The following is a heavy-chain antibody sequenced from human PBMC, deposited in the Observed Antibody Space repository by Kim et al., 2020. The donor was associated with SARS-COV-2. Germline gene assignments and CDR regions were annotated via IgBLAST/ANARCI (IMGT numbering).Heavy chain of an antibody. D-gene: IGHD2-2*01. CDR2: IYYSGST. J-gene: IGHJ4*02. V-gene: IGHV4-39*01. CDR3: ARHSRIVVVPAAILA. Sequence: SETLSLTCTVSGGSISSSSYYWGRIRQPPGQGLVWIGSIYYSGSTYYNPSLKSRATRSGDTSKNQFSLKLSSVTAADTAGYYCARHSRIVVVPAAILAWGQGTLDTVSS. CDR1: GGSISSSSYY.